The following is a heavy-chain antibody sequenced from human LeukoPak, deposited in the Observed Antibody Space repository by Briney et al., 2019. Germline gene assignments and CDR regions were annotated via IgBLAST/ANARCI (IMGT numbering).Heavy chain of an antibody. Sequence: SETLSLTCTVSGGSISSYYWSWIRQPPGKGLEWIGYIYSSGSTTYNPSLKGRVTISVDTSKNQFSLKLSSVTAADTAVYYCARRYCSDGSCYSSLDFWGQGTLVTVSS. CDR1: GGSISSYY. D-gene: IGHD2-15*01. CDR2: IYSSGST. CDR3: ARRYCSDGSCYSSLDF. J-gene: IGHJ4*02. V-gene: IGHV4-59*08.